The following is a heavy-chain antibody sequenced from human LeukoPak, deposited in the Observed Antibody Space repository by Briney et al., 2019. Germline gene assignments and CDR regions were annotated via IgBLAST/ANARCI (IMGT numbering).Heavy chain of an antibody. CDR3: ARAIPYYDILTGYLSYYYYMDV. V-gene: IGHV4-61*02. D-gene: IGHD3-9*01. Sequence: PSETLSLTCTVSGGSISSGSHYWSWIRQPAGKGLEWIGRIYTSESTNYNHSLKSRVTMSVDTSKNQFSLKLSSVTAADTAVYYCARAIPYYDILTGYLSYYYYMDVWGKGTTVTISS. CDR1: GGSISSGSHY. CDR2: IYTSEST. J-gene: IGHJ6*03.